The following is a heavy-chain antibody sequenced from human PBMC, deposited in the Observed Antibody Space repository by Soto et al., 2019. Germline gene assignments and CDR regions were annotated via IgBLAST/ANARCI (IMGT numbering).Heavy chain of an antibody. Sequence: GGSLRLSCTASGFNFRDYSMCWFRQAPGKGLEWISFIRRKDYGGTTEYAASVKDRFTISRDDSNNIVYLQMNSLKTEDTAMYYCAREQGAFTLIRGDADYWCQGTLVTVS. CDR1: GFNFRDYS. CDR2: IRRKDYGGTT. J-gene: IGHJ4*02. D-gene: IGHD3-10*01. V-gene: IGHV3-49*03. CDR3: AREQGAFTLIRGDADY.